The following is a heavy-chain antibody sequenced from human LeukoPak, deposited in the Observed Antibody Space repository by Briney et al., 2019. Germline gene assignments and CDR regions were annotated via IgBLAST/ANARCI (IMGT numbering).Heavy chain of an antibody. V-gene: IGHV1-2*04. Sequence: ASVKVSCKASGYTFSNFAIHWVRQAPGQGLEWMGWINPNSGGTNYAQKFQGWVTMTRDTSISTAYMELSRLRSDDTAVYYCASAWELLDAFDIWGQGTMVTVSS. CDR3: ASAWELLDAFDI. CDR2: INPNSGGT. CDR1: GYTFSNFA. J-gene: IGHJ3*02. D-gene: IGHD1-26*01.